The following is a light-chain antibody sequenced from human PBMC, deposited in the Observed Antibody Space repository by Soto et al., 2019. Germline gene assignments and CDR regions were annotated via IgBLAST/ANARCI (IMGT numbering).Light chain of an antibody. CDR3: QQYGGVPRT. V-gene: IGKV3-20*01. CDR2: GAS. CDR1: QSVKSNY. J-gene: IGKJ1*01. Sequence: EIVLTQSPGTLSLSPGERATLSCRASQSVKSNYLAGYQQKPGQAPRLLIYGASSRATGIPDRFSGRGSGTDFTLTISRLEPEDFAVYYCQQYGGVPRTFGQGTKVEMK.